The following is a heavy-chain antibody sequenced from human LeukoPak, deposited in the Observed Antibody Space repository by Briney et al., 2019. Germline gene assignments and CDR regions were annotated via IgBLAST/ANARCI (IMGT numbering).Heavy chain of an antibody. CDR2: INPNSGGT. Sequence: ASVKVSCKGSGYTFTGYYMHWVRQAPGQGLEWMGWINPNSGGTNYAQKFQGRVTMTRDTSISTAYMELSRLRSGDTAVYYCARVRGYCSSTNCYYAFDIWGQGTMVTVSS. CDR3: ARVRGYCSSTNCYYAFDI. V-gene: IGHV1-2*02. J-gene: IGHJ3*02. D-gene: IGHD2-2*01. CDR1: GYTFTGYY.